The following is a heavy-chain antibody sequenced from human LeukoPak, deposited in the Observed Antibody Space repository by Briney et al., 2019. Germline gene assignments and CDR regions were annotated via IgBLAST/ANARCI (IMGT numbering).Heavy chain of an antibody. Sequence: SETLSLTCAVYGGSFSGYYWSWIRQPPGKGLEWIGEINHSGSTNYNPSLKSRVTISVDTSKNQFSLKLSSVTAADTAVYYCARDSGDYYYMDVWGKGTTVTISS. D-gene: IGHD7-27*01. J-gene: IGHJ6*03. CDR2: INHSGST. V-gene: IGHV4-34*01. CDR1: GGSFSGYY. CDR3: ARDSGDYYYMDV.